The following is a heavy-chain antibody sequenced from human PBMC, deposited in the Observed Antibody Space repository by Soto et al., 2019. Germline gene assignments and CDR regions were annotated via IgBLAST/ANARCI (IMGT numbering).Heavy chain of an antibody. CDR3: AGGAYCSGGSCYWWFDP. Sequence: SQTLSLTCAISGDSVSSNSAAWNWIRQSPSRGLEWLGRTYYRSKWYNDYAVSVKSRITINPDTSKNQFSLQLNSVTPEDTAVYYCAGGAYCSGGSCYWWFDPWGQGTLVTVSS. J-gene: IGHJ5*02. V-gene: IGHV6-1*01. D-gene: IGHD2-15*01. CDR2: TYYRSKWYN. CDR1: GDSVSSNSAA.